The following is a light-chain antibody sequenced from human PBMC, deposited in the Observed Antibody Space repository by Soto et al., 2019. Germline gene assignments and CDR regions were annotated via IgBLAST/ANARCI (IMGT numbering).Light chain of an antibody. V-gene: IGLV1-47*01. J-gene: IGLJ2*01. CDR3: AAWDDSLSGVV. CDR1: TSNLGSNF. CDR2: RND. Sequence: QSVLTQPPSASGTPGQRVTISCSGSTSNLGSNFVYWYQQVPGAAPKLLISRNDQRPSGVPDRFSGSKSGTSASLAISGLRSEDESDYHCAAWDDSLSGVVFGRGTKLTVL.